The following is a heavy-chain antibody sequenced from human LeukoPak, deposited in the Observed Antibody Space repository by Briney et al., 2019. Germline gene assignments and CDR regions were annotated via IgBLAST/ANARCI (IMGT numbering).Heavy chain of an antibody. J-gene: IGHJ6*03. CDR2: IIPIFGTA. V-gene: IGHV1-69*01. D-gene: IGHD3-10*01. CDR1: GGTFSSYA. CDR3: RLLWFGESNYYYMDV. Sequence: GSSVKVSCKASGGTFSSYAISWVRQAPGQGLERMGGIIPIFGTANYAQKFQGRVTITADESTSTAYMELSSLRSEDTAVYYCRLLWFGESNYYYMDVWGKGTTVTVSS.